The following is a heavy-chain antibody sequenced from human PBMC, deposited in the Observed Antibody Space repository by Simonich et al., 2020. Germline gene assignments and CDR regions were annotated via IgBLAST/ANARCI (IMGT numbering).Heavy chain of an antibody. CDR3: ARGGVQYYYYYMDV. V-gene: IGHV1-2*02. D-gene: IGHD3-3*01. CDR2: INTNRGGT. J-gene: IGHJ6*03. CDR1: GYTFTGYY. Sequence: QVQLVQSGAEVKKPGASVKVSCTASGYTFTGYYMHWVRQAPGQGLEWQGWINTNRGGTNDAQKFQGRDTMTRDTSISTAYMVLSRLRSDDTAVYYCARGGVQYYYYYMDVWGKGTTVTVSS.